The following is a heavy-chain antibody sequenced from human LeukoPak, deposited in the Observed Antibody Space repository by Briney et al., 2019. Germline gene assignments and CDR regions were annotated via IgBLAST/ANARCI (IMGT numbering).Heavy chain of an antibody. CDR2: TRNKAKSYST. D-gene: IGHD4-11*01. V-gene: IGHV3-72*01. J-gene: IGHJ3*02. CDR3: SRDVSTVPGSSAFDM. Sequence: GGSLRLSCAASGFTFSSYAMSWVRQAPGKGLEWVGRTRNKAKSYSTEYAASVKGRFIISRDDSKNSLYLQMNSLKTEDTGVYYCSRDVSTVPGSSAFDMWGQGTMVTVSS. CDR1: GFTFSSYA.